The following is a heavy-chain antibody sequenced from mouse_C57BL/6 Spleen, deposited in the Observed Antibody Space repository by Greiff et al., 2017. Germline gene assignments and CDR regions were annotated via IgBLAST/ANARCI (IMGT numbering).Heavy chain of an antibody. V-gene: IGHV1-64*01. J-gene: IGHJ3*01. CDR1: GYTFTSYW. CDR2: IHPNSGST. CDR3: ASPITTVVAPIAY. D-gene: IGHD1-1*01. Sequence: QVQLQQPGAELVKPGASVKLSCKASGYTFTSYWMHWVKQRPGQGLEWIGMIHPNSGSTNYNEKFKSKATLTVDKSSSTAYMQLSSLTSEDSAVYYCASPITTVVAPIAYWGQGTLVTVSA.